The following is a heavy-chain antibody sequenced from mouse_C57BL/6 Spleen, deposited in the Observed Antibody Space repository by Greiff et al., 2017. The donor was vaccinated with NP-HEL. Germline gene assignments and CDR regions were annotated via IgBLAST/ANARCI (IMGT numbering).Heavy chain of an antibody. CDR2: IYPGSGST. J-gene: IGHJ2*01. CDR3: ARSYYGSTYFDD. CDR1: GYTFTSYW. V-gene: IGHV1-55*01. D-gene: IGHD1-1*01. Sequence: QVQLQQPGAELVKPGASVKMSCKASGYTFTSYWITWVKQRPGQGLEWIGDIYPGSGSTNYNEKFKSKATLTVDTSSSTAYMQLSSLTSEDSAVYYCARSYYGSTYFDDWGQGTTLTVSS.